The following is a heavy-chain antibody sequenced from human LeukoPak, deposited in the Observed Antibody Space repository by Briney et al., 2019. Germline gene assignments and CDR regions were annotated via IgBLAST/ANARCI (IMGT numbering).Heavy chain of an antibody. J-gene: IGHJ4*02. CDR2: IKSKTDGGTT. V-gene: IGHV3-15*01. CDR3: TTVLALGYCSSTSCFPPGY. CDR1: GFTFSNAW. Sequence: GGSLRLSCAASGFTFSNAWMSWVRQAPGKGLEWVGRIKSKTDGGTTDYAAPVKGRFTISRDDSKNTLYLQMNSLKTEDTAVYYCTTVLALGYCSSTSCFPPGYWGQGTLVTVSS. D-gene: IGHD2-2*01.